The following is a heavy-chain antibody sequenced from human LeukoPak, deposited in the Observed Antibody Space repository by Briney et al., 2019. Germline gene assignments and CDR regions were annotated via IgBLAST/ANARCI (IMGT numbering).Heavy chain of an antibody. D-gene: IGHD1-1*01. CDR2: IYYSGST. Sequence: SETLSLTCTVSGGSISSYYWSWIRQPPGKGLEWIGYIYYSGSTNYNPSLKSRVTISVDTSKNQFSLKLSSVTAADTAVYYCARVTHYMNVDCWGQGTLVTVSS. CDR1: GGSISSYY. J-gene: IGHJ4*02. CDR3: ARVTHYMNVDC. V-gene: IGHV4-59*08.